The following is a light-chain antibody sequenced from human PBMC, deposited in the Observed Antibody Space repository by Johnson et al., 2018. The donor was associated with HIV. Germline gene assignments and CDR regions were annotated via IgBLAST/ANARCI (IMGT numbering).Light chain of an antibody. J-gene: IGLJ1*01. CDR1: ISNIESYF. CDR3: GTWDSSLSNFV. Sequence: QSALTQPPSVSAAPGQRVNISCSGNISNIESYFVSWYQQLPGAAPTLLIYEDNKRPSGIPDRFSGSKSCATATLGITGLQTGDEADYYCGTWDSSLSNFVFGIGTKVSVL. CDR2: EDN. V-gene: IGLV1-51*02.